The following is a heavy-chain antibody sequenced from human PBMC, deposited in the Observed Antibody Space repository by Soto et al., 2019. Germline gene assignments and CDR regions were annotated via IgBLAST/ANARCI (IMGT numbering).Heavy chain of an antibody. CDR3: ARESRHCRGGSCYFLPGIDY. J-gene: IGHJ4*02. CDR1: RGTISSYA. CDR2: IIPIFGTA. V-gene: IGHV1-69*13. Sequence: SVKVSCKASRGTISSYAICWVRHAPGQGLEWIGGIIPIFGTANYAQKFQGRVTITADESTSTAYMELSSLRSEDTAVYYCARESRHCRGGSCYFLPGIDYWGQGTLVPVPQ. D-gene: IGHD2-15*01.